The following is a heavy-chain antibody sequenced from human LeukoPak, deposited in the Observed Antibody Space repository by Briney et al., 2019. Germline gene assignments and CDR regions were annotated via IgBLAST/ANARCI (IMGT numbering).Heavy chain of an antibody. Sequence: GGSLRLSCAASGFTFNTYGMSWVRQAPGKGLEWVSGISGSGGATYYADSVKGRFTISRDNAKNSLYLQMNSLRAEDTAVYYCARAKFSAYTGNPGARKSSYDMDVWGKGTTVTVSS. D-gene: IGHD1-26*01. CDR1: GFTFNTYG. CDR2: ISGSGGAT. J-gene: IGHJ6*03. CDR3: ARAKFSAYTGNPGARKSSYDMDV. V-gene: IGHV3-21*01.